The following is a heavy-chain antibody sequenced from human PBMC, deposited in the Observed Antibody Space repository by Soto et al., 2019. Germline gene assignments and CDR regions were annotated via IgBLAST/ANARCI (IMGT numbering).Heavy chain of an antibody. V-gene: IGHV1-46*01. D-gene: IGHD3-10*01. Sequence: ASVKVSCKASGYTFTSYYMHWVRQAPGRGLEWMGIINPSGGSTSYAQKFQGRVTMTRDTATSTVYMELSSLRSEDTAVYYCARDPSLLWFGPNYFDYWGQGTLVTVSS. J-gene: IGHJ4*02. CDR1: GYTFTSYY. CDR3: ARDPSLLWFGPNYFDY. CDR2: INPSGGST.